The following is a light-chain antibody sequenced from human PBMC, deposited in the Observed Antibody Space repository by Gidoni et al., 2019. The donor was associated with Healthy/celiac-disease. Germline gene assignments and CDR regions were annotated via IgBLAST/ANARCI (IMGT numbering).Light chain of an antibody. CDR2: AAS. CDR3: QQSYSTLPMYT. J-gene: IGKJ2*01. Sequence: DIQMTQSPSSLSASVGDRVTITCRASQSISSYLNWYQQKPGKAPKLLIYAASSLQSGVPSRFSGSGSGTDFTLTISSLHPEDFATYYCQQSYSTLPMYTFGQGTKLEIK. V-gene: IGKV1-39*01. CDR1: QSISSY.